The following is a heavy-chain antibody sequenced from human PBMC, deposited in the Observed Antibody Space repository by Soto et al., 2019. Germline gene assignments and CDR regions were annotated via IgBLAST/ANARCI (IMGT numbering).Heavy chain of an antibody. Sequence: EVQLVQSGGGLVQPGGSLRLSCAASGFTFSDHYMDWVRQAPGKGLEWVGRIRNKANSYTTEYAASVKGRFTISRDDSKNSVDLQMNSLKTEDTAMYYCARGHRAFDIWGQGTMVTVSS. V-gene: IGHV3-72*01. CDR1: GFTFSDHY. CDR2: IRNKANSYTT. CDR3: ARGHRAFDI. J-gene: IGHJ3*02.